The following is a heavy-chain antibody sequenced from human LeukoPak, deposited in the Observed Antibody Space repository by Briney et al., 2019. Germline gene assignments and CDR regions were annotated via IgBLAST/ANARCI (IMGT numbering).Heavy chain of an antibody. J-gene: IGHJ3*02. CDR2: ISAYNGNT. D-gene: IGHD4-23*01. CDR1: GYTFTSYG. CDR3: ARDKTTVVTGAFDI. Sequence: ASVKVSCKASGYTFTSYGISWVRQAPGQGLEWMGWISAYNGNTNYAQKLQGRVTMTTDTSTSTAYMELRSLRSEDTAVYYCARDKTTVVTGAFDIWGQGTMVTVSS. V-gene: IGHV1-18*01.